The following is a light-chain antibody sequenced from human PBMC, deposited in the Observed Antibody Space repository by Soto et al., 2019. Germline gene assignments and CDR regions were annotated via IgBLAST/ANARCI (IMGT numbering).Light chain of an antibody. CDR3: QQYGSSPPWT. Sequence: EIVLTQSPGTLSLSPGERATLSCRASQRVSTNYLAWYQQKPGQAPRLLIYGASSRATGIPDRFSGSGSGTDFTLTISRLEPEDFAVYYCQQYGSSPPWTFGQGTKVEIK. J-gene: IGKJ1*01. V-gene: IGKV3-20*01. CDR1: QRVSTNY. CDR2: GAS.